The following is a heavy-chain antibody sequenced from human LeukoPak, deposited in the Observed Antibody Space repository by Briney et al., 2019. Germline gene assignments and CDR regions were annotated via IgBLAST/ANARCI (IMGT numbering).Heavy chain of an antibody. J-gene: IGHJ6*03. Sequence: GGSLRLSCAASGFTFSSCGMHWVRQAPGKGLEWVAFIRYDGSNKYYADSVKGRFTISRDNSKNTLYLQMNSLRAEDTAVYYCAKDGRAAFLNYYYYYMDVWGKGTTVTISS. CDR1: GFTFSSCG. V-gene: IGHV3-30*02. CDR3: AKDGRAAFLNYYYYYMDV. CDR2: IRYDGSNK. D-gene: IGHD2-15*01.